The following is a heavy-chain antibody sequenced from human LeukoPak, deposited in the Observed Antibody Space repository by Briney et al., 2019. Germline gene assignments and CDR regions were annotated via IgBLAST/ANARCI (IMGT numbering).Heavy chain of an antibody. CDR2: IYPGDSDT. Sequence: AGESPKISCKGSGYSFTSYWIGWVRQMPGKGLEWMGIIYPGDSDTRYSPSFQGQVTISADKSISTAYLQWSSLKASDTAMYYCARFSSIYCSSTSCYKWFDPWGREPWSPSPQ. D-gene: IGHD2-2*02. J-gene: IGHJ5*02. CDR1: GYSFTSYW. CDR3: ARFSSIYCSSTSCYKWFDP. V-gene: IGHV5-51*01.